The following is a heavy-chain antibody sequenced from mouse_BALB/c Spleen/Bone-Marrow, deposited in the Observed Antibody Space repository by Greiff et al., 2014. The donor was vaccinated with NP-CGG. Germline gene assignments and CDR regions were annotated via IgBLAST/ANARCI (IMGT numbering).Heavy chain of an antibody. CDR3: ARVWYFDY. V-gene: IGHV5-6-3*01. CDR2: INSNGGST. Sequence: EVKLVESGGGLVQPGGSLKLSCAASGFTFSSYGTSRVRQTPDKRLELVATINSNGGSTYYPDSVKGRFTISRDNAKNTLYLQMSSLKSEDTAMYYCARVWYFDYWGQGTSLTVSS. CDR1: GFTFSSYG. J-gene: IGHJ2*03.